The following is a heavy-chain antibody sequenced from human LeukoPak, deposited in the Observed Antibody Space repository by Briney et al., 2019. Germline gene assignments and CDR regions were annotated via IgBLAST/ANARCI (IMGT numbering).Heavy chain of an antibody. Sequence: ASVKVSCKASGYTFTGDYMHWVRQAPGQGLEWMGWINPNSGGTNYAQKFQGRVTMTRDTSISTAYMQLSRLRSDDTAVYYCARVWERYYYYGMHLWGQGTTVTISS. CDR1: GYTFTGDY. CDR2: INPNSGGT. D-gene: IGHD1-26*01. J-gene: IGHJ6*02. CDR3: ARVWERYYYYGMHL. V-gene: IGHV1-2*02.